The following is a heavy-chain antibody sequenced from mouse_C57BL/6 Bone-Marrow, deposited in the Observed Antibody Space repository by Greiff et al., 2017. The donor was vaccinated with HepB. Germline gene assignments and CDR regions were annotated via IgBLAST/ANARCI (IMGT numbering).Heavy chain of an antibody. CDR3: ARRGDDGYYWFAY. Sequence: EVKLVESGGGLVQPGGSLKLSCAASGFTFSDYYMYWVRQTPEKRLEWVAYISNGGGSTYYPDTVKGRFTISRDNAKNTLYLQMSRLKSEDTAMYYCARRGDDGYYWFAYWGQGTLVTVSA. J-gene: IGHJ3*01. D-gene: IGHD2-3*01. CDR2: ISNGGGST. CDR1: GFTFSDYY. V-gene: IGHV5-12*01.